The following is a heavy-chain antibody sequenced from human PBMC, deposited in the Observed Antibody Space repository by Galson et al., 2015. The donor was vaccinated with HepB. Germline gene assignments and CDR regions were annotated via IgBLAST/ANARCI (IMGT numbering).Heavy chain of an antibody. CDR3: AKDVEAVATDFEY. CDR1: GFTFSRYA. J-gene: IGHJ4*02. D-gene: IGHD6-19*01. V-gene: IGHV3-23*01. CDR2: ISASGGSI. Sequence: SLRLSCAASGFTFSRYAMSWVRQAPGKGLEWVSSISASGGSIHYADSVKGRLTVSRDNSKSTLFLRMNSLRAEDTAIYYCAKDVEAVATDFEYWGQGTLVTVSS.